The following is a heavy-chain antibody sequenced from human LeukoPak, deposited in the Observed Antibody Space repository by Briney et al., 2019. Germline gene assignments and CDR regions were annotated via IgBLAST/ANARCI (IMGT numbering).Heavy chain of an antibody. CDR1: GYTFTSYY. Sequence: GASVKVSCKASGYTFTSYYMHWVRQAPGQGLEWMGIINPSGGSTSYAQKFQGRVTMTRNTSISTAYMELSSLRSEDTAVYYCARGRYTIFGVVTLYYYGMDVWGQGTTVTVSS. V-gene: IGHV1-46*01. J-gene: IGHJ6*02. D-gene: IGHD3-3*01. CDR2: INPSGGST. CDR3: ARGRYTIFGVVTLYYYGMDV.